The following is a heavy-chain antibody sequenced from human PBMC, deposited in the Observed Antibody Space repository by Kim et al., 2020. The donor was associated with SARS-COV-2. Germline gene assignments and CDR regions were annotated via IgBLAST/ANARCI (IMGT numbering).Heavy chain of an antibody. D-gene: IGHD2-15*01. J-gene: IGHJ4*02. V-gene: IGHV4-34*01. CDR3: ARGNPMGCSGGSCYPPEVDY. CDR2: INHSGST. Sequence: SETLSLTCAVYGGSFSGYYWSWIRQPPGKGLEWIGEINHSGSTNYNPSLKSRVTISVDTSKNQFSLKLSSVTAADTAVYYCARGNPMGCSGGSCYPPEVDYWGQGTLVTVSS. CDR1: GGSFSGYY.